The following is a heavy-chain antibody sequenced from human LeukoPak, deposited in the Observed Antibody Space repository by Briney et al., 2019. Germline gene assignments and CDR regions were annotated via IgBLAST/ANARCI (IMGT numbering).Heavy chain of an antibody. V-gene: IGHV3-7*01. Sequence: PGGSLRLSCVVSGFTFSDFWMSWVRQAPGKGLEWVADINQDGSQKYYEDSMRGRFTISRDNAENSLYLQMNSLRAEDTAVYYCAREIAAPTKGNYFDYWGQGTLVTVSS. CDR3: AREIAAPTKGNYFDY. D-gene: IGHD6-13*01. CDR2: INQDGSQK. CDR1: GFTFSDFW. J-gene: IGHJ4*02.